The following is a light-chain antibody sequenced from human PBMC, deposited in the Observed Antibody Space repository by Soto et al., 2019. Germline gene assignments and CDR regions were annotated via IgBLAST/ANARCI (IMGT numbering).Light chain of an antibody. J-gene: IGKJ4*01. CDR3: QQYNSY. V-gene: IGKV3-20*01. Sequence: DTLLTHSPSTLSLSPGETPTLPCSASHSVSSTFLAWYQQKPGQAPTLLIYDADTRATGIPDRFSGSGSGTEFTLTISSLQPDDFATYYCQQYNSYFGGGTKVDIK. CDR2: DAD. CDR1: HSVSSTF.